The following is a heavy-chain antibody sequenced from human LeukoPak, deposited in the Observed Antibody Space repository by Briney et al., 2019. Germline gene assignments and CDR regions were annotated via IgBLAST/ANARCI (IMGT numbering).Heavy chain of an antibody. D-gene: IGHD3-22*01. CDR3: ARSPPQYYYDSSGYYYYYYYYMDV. V-gene: IGHV4-59*01. CDR2: IYYSGST. Sequence: SETLSLTCTVSGGSISSYYWSWIRQPPGKGLEWIGYIYYSGSTNYNPSLKSRVTISVDTSKNQFSLKLSSVTAADTAVYYCARSPPQYYYDSSGYYYYYYYYMDVWGKGTSVTISS. CDR1: GGSISSYY. J-gene: IGHJ6*03.